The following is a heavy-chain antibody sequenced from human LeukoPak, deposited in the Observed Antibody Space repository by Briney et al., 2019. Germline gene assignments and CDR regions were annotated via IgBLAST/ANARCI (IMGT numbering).Heavy chain of an antibody. CDR2: ISWNSGSI. D-gene: IGHD5-18*01. CDR3: AKGDSYAYYYYMDV. CDR1: GFTFDDYA. V-gene: IGHV3-9*03. Sequence: PGGSLRLSCAASGFTFDDYAMHWVRQAPGKGLVWVSGISWNSGSIGYADSVKGRFTISRDNAKNSLYLQMNSLRAEDMALYYCAKGDSYAYYYYMDVWGKGTTVTVSS. J-gene: IGHJ6*03.